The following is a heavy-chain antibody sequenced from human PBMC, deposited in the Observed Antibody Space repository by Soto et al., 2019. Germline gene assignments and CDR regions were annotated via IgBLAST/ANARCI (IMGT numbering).Heavy chain of an antibody. CDR1: GFTVSSYS. Sequence: GGSLRLSCAASGFTVSSYSMNWVRQAPGKGLEWVSSISSSSSYIYYADSVKGRFTISRDNAKNSLYLQMNSLRAEDTAVYYCARDTYYYDSSVPGYWGQGTLVTVSS. CDR3: ARDTYYYDSSVPGY. V-gene: IGHV3-21*01. CDR2: ISSSSSYI. D-gene: IGHD3-22*01. J-gene: IGHJ4*02.